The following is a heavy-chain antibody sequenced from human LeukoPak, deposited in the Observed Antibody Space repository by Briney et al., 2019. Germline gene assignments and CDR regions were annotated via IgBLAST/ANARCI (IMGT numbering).Heavy chain of an antibody. CDR2: IYSGGST. D-gene: IGHD3-10*01. V-gene: IGHV3-53*01. CDR3: ARDSPTGDEIDC. CDR1: GFTVSDSY. J-gene: IGHJ4*02. Sequence: GGSLGLSCEASGFTVSDSYMSWVRQAPGKGLEWVSVIYSGGSTYYADSVKGRFTISRDSSQNTLYLQMNSLRAEDTAVYYCARDSPTGDEIDCWGQGTLVSVSS.